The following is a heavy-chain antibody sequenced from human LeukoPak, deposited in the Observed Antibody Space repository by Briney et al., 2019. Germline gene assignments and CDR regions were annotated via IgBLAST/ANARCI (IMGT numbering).Heavy chain of an antibody. CDR3: ARDRAYWYFDR. Sequence: SETLSLTCTVSGGSISSYYWSWIRQPPGKGLEWIGYIYYSGSTNYNPSLKSRVTISVDTSKNQFSLKLSSVTAADTAVYYCARDRAYWYFDRWRRGSLVTVSA. CDR2: IYYSGST. J-gene: IGHJ2*01. D-gene: IGHD3-10*01. CDR1: GGSISSYY. V-gene: IGHV4-59*01.